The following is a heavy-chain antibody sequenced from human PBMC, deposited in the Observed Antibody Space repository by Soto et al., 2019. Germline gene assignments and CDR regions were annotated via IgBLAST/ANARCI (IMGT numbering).Heavy chain of an antibody. CDR2: INHSGST. CDR3: ARGLRATVTHGGVASWFDP. CDR1: GGSFSGYY. D-gene: IGHD4-17*01. Sequence: SETLSLTCAVYGGSFSGYYWSWIRQPPGKGLEWIGEINHSGSTNYNPSLKSRVTISVDTSKNQFSLKLSSVTAADTAVYYCARGLRATVTHGGVASWFDPWGQGTLVTVSS. J-gene: IGHJ5*02. V-gene: IGHV4-34*01.